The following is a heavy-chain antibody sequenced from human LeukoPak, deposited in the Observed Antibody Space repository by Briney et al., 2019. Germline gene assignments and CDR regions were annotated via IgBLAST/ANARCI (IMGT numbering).Heavy chain of an antibody. D-gene: IGHD2-2*01. CDR3: AKSLIPAATLDY. J-gene: IGHJ4*02. CDR1: GGTFSSYA. CDR2: IIPIFGTA. Sequence: GASVKVSCKASGGTFSSYAISWVRQAPGQGLEWMGGIIPIFGTANYAQKFQGRVTITTDESTSTAYMELSSLRAEDTAVYYCAKSLIPAATLDYWGQGTLVTVSS. V-gene: IGHV1-69*05.